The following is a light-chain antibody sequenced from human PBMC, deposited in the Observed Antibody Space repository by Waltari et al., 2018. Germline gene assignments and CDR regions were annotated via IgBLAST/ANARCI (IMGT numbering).Light chain of an antibody. CDR1: QSVSYY. J-gene: IGKJ4*01. CDR3: QQRTNWPLT. CDR2: DAS. V-gene: IGKV3-11*01. Sequence: EVVLTQSPATLSLSPGERATLSCRASQSVSYYLAWYQQKPGQAPRLLIYDASNRATGIPARFSGSGSGTDFTLTISSLEPGDFAVYYCQQRTNWPLTFGGGTKVEI.